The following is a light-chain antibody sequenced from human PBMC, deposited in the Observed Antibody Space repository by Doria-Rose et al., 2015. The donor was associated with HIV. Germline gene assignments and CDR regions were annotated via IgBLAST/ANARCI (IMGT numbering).Light chain of an antibody. J-gene: IGKJ2*02. Sequence: TQSPSTLSAPVGDSVTITRRASQSITRWLAWYQQKPGKAPKLLIYKASLLESGFPSRFSGSGSGTEFTLTISSLQPDDFATYYCQQYNSYSPWTFGRGPSWRSN. V-gene: IGKV1-5*03. CDR1: QSITRW. CDR2: KAS. CDR3: QQYNSYSPWT.